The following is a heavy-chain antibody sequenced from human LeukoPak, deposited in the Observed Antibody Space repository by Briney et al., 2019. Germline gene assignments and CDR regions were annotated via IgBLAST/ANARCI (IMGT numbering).Heavy chain of an antibody. CDR3: ARGGYSYGYDY. CDR2: ISYDGSNK. CDR1: GFTFSSYA. D-gene: IGHD5-18*01. V-gene: IGHV3-30-3*01. J-gene: IGHJ4*02. Sequence: PGRSLRLSCAASGFTFSSYAMHWVRQAPGKGLEWVAVISYDGSNKYYADSVKGRFTISRDNSKNTLYLQMSSLRAKDTDVYYCARGGYSYGYDYWGQGTLVTVSS.